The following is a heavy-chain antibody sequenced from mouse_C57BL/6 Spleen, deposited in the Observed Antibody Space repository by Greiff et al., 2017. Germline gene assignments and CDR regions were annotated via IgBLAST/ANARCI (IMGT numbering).Heavy chain of an antibody. D-gene: IGHD2-1*01. V-gene: IGHV5-6*01. CDR2: ISSGGSYT. J-gene: IGHJ2*01. CDR1: GFTFSSYG. CDR3: AILTTDYFEG. Sequence: VQLQESGGDLVKPGGSLKLSCAASGFTFSSYGMSWVRQTPDKGLEWVATISSGGSYTYYPDSVKGQFTISRDNAENTLYLQMSSLKSEDSAMYYCAILTTDYFEGWGQSTTLSVS.